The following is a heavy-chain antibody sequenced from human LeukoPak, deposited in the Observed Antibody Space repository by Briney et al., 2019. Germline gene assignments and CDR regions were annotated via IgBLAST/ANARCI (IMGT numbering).Heavy chain of an antibody. V-gene: IGHV3-49*03. CDR3: TRAQNKPTTKYSSGWYYFDY. CDR1: GFTFGDYA. Sequence: GGSLRLFCTASGFTFGDYAMSWFRQAPGKGLEWVGFIRSKAYGGTTEYAASVKGRFTISRDDSKSIAYLQMNSLKTEDTAVYYCTRAQNKPTTKYSSGWYYFDYWGQGTLVTVSS. J-gene: IGHJ4*02. D-gene: IGHD6-19*01. CDR2: IRSKAYGGTT.